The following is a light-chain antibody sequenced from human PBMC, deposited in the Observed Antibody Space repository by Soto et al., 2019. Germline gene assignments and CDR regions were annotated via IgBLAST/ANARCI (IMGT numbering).Light chain of an antibody. V-gene: IGKV3-15*01. J-gene: IGKJ1*01. CDR3: QQYNQWPPTWT. Sequence: EIVMTQSPGTLSVSPGERVTVSCRASQYVHTSLAWYQQKSGQAPGLLIYGASIRAPGVPVRFSGSGSGTEFTLTIDSLQSEDSAVYSCQQYNQWPPTWTFGQGTKVEI. CDR2: GAS. CDR1: QYVHTS.